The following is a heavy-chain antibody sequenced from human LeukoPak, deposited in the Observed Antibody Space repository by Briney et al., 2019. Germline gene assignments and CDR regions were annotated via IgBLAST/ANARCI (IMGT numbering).Heavy chain of an antibody. V-gene: IGHV3-7*04. CDR2: IKQDGSDN. Sequence: RGSLRLSCVASGFTISTYWMSWVRQAPGKGLEWVANIKQDGSDNYYGDSVKGRFTISRDNAKNSLYLQMNSLRAEDTAVYYCARWGYISNWYHLDYWGQGTLVTVSS. CDR1: GFTISTYW. D-gene: IGHD6-13*01. J-gene: IGHJ4*02. CDR3: ARWGYISNWYHLDY.